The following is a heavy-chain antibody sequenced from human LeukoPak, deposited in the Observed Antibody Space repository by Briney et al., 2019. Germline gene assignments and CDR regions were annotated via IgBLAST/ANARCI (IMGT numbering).Heavy chain of an antibody. CDR3: AREGLKAVAGSLDY. D-gene: IGHD6-19*01. CDR2: INRDGRSI. V-gene: IGHV3-74*01. CDR1: RFTFSSHW. Sequence: GGSLRLSCAASRFTFSSHWMHWVRQAPGKGLVWVSRINRDGRSITYADSVKGRFTISRDNAKNTLYLQMNSLRAEDTAVYYCAREGLKAVAGSLDYWGQGTLVTVSS. J-gene: IGHJ4*02.